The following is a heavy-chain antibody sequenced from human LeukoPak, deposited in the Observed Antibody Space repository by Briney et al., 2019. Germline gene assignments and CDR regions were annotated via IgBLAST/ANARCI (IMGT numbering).Heavy chain of an antibody. J-gene: IGHJ4*02. D-gene: IGHD2-15*01. V-gene: IGHV3-23*01. CDR2: VSASGGDT. Sequence: GGSLRLSCAASGFTFSSYDMSWVRQAPGKGREGVSDVSASGGDTYYADSVRGRFTISRDNSKITLYVQMNSLRAEDTAVYYWAKDRYCSGGSCSGDFDYWGQGTLVTVSS. CDR1: GFTFSSYD. CDR3: AKDRYCSGGSCSGDFDY.